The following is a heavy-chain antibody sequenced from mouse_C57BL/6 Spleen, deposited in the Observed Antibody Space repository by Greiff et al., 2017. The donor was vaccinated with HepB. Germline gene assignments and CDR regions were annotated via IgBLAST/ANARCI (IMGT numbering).Heavy chain of an antibody. CDR2: IYPRSGNT. J-gene: IGHJ4*01. CDR3: ARRLTGLYAMDY. D-gene: IGHD4-1*01. V-gene: IGHV1-81*01. Sequence: VKLMESGAELARPGASVKLSCKASGYTFTSYGISWVKQRTGQGLEWIGEIYPRSGNTYYNEKFKGKATLTADKSSSTAYMELRGLTSEDSAVYFCARRLTGLYAMDYWGQGTSVTVSS. CDR1: GYTFTSYG.